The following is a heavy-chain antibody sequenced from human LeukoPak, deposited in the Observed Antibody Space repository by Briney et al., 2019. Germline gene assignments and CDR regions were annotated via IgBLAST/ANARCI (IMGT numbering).Heavy chain of an antibody. Sequence: ASVKVSCKASGYTFTGYYMHWVRQAPGQGLEWMGWINPNSGGTNYAQKFQGRVTITRDTSISTAYMELSRLRSDDTAVYYCARVDTMIVVVSFDYWGQGTLVTVSS. CDR3: ARVDTMIVVVSFDY. CDR1: GYTFTGYY. V-gene: IGHV1-2*02. J-gene: IGHJ4*02. CDR2: INPNSGGT. D-gene: IGHD3-22*01.